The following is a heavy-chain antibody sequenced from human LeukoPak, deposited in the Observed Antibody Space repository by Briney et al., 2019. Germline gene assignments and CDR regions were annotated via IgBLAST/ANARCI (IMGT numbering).Heavy chain of an antibody. V-gene: IGHV4-34*01. Sequence: SETLSLTCAVYGGSFSGYYWSWIRQPPGKGLEWIGEINHSGSTNYNPSLKSRVTISVDTSKNQFSLKLSSVTAADTAVYCCARTTVTKGPDYWGQGTLVTVSS. CDR2: INHSGST. D-gene: IGHD4-17*01. CDR1: GGSFSGYY. J-gene: IGHJ4*02. CDR3: ARTTVTKGPDY.